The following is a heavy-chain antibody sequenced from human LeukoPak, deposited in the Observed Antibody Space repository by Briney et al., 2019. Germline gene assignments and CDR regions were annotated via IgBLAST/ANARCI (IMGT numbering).Heavy chain of an antibody. V-gene: IGHV1-8*01. J-gene: IGHJ4*02. Sequence: ASVKVSCKASGYTFTSFDFNWVRQATGQGLEWMGWMKSNNGHTGYAQKFQGRVTMTRDTSISTAYMELSSLAFEDTAVYYCARGPPNWGMVGYWGQGTLVTVSS. D-gene: IGHD7-27*01. CDR3: ARGPPNWGMVGY. CDR1: GYTFTSFD. CDR2: MKSNNGHT.